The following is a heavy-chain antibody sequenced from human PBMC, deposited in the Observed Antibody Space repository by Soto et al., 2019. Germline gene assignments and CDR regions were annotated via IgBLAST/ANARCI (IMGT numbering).Heavy chain of an antibody. Sequence: PSETLSLTCTVSGATLSSGGYFYTWVRQPPWKGLEWLGYIYYSGGTNYNPSLKSRVTISLDKSKSQFSLRLISVTAADTAVYYCTREQSDDNYFDPWGQGXLVTVSS. V-gene: IGHV4-61*08. CDR2: IYYSGGT. J-gene: IGHJ5*02. D-gene: IGHD6-19*01. CDR1: GATLSSGGYF. CDR3: TREQSDDNYFDP.